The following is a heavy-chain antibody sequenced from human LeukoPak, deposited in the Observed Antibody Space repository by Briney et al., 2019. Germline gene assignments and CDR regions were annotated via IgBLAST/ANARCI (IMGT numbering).Heavy chain of an antibody. D-gene: IGHD3-3*01. CDR2: ISYDGSNE. Sequence: GGSLRLSCAASGFTFRSYGMHWVRQAPGKGLEWVTVISYDGSNEYYADSVKGRFTISRDNAKNSLFLQTNSLRAEDTAVYFCARHRPRWSLDVWGQGTTVTVSS. J-gene: IGHJ6*02. V-gene: IGHV3-30*03. CDR3: ARHRPRWSLDV. CDR1: GFTFRSYG.